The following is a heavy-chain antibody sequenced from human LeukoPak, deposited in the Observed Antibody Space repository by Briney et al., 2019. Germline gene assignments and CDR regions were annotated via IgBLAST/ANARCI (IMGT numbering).Heavy chain of an antibody. CDR1: GFTFSSYA. J-gene: IGHJ4*02. CDR2: ISGSGGST. Sequence: PGGSLRLSCAASGFTFSSYAMSWVRQAPGKGLEWVSAISGSGGSTYYADSMKGRFTISRDNSKNTLYLQMNSLRAEDTAVYYCAKDLRAGTTKYFDYWGQGTLVTVSS. V-gene: IGHV3-23*01. CDR3: AKDLRAGTTKYFDY. D-gene: IGHD1-7*01.